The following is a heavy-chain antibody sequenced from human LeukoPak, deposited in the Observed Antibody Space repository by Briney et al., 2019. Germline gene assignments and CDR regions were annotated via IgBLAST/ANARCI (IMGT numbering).Heavy chain of an antibody. D-gene: IGHD2-2*01. V-gene: IGHV3-23*01. CDR3: AKDPTSWHFDY. CDR1: RFTFSNYA. J-gene: IGHJ4*02. CDR2: IGGSGGAT. Sequence: GGSLRLSCAASRFTFSNYAMNWVRQAPGKGLEWVSGIGGSGGATYYADSVKGRFTISRDNSKNTLYLQMNSLRAEDTAVYYCAKDPTSWHFDYWGQGTLVTVSS.